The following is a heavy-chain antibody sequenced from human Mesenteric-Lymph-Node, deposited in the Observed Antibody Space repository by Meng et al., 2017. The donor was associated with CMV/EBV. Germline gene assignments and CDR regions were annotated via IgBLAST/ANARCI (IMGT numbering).Heavy chain of an antibody. D-gene: IGHD2-2*01. CDR2: ISDSGDTT. CDR1: GFTFSSYS. CDR3: TKASYQLLERANWFDP. V-gene: IGHV3-23*01. Sequence: GGSLRLSCAASGFTFSSYSMNWVRQAPGEGLEWVSAISDSGDTTYYAGAVEGRFAISRDNSKNTLYLQMNSLRAEDTAIYYCTKASYQLLERANWFDPWGQGTLVTVSS. J-gene: IGHJ5*02.